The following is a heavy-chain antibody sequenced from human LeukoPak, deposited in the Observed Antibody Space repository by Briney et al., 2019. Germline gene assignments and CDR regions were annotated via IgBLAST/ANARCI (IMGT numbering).Heavy chain of an antibody. CDR2: ISSSSSTI. V-gene: IGHV3-48*04. Sequence: GGSLRLSCAASGFTFSSYSMNWVRQAPGKGLEWVSYISSSSSTIYYADSVKGRFTISRDNAKNSLYLQMNSLRAEDTAVYYCARVLAAAGKEALHYWGQGTLVTVSS. CDR1: GFTFSSYS. CDR3: ARVLAAAGKEALHY. D-gene: IGHD6-13*01. J-gene: IGHJ4*02.